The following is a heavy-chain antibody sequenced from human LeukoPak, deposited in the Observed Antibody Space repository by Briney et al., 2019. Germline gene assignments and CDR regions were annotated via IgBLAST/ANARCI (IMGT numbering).Heavy chain of an antibody. D-gene: IGHD3-10*02. CDR3: AELGITMIGGV. J-gene: IGHJ6*04. CDR2: ISWNGGTI. V-gene: IGHV3-9*01. CDR1: GFTFDDYA. Sequence: PGGSLRLSCAASGFTFDDYAMHWVRQAPGKGLEWVSHISWNGGTIGYADSVKGRFTISRDNAKNSLYLQMNSLRAEDTAVYYCAELGITMIGGVWGKGTTVTISS.